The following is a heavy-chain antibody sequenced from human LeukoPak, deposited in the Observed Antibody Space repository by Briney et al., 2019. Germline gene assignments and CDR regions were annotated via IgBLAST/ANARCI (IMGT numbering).Heavy chain of an antibody. J-gene: IGHJ6*02. CDR2: ISAYNGNT. D-gene: IGHD2-15*01. Sequence: ASVKVSCKASGYTFISYGISWVRQAPGQGLEWMGWISAYNGNTNYAQKLQGRVTMTTDTSTSTAYMELRSLRSDDTAVYYCARDSVVVAATYYYYYGMDVWGQGTTVTVSS. V-gene: IGHV1-18*01. CDR3: ARDSVVVAATYYYYYGMDV. CDR1: GYTFISYG.